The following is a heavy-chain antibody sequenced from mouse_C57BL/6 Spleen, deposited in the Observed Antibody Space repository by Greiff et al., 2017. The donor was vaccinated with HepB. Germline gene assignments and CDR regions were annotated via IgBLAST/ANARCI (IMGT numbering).Heavy chain of an antibody. CDR2: IYPGDGDT. J-gene: IGHJ3*01. CDR3: AREGPEFAY. D-gene: IGHD3-3*01. CDR1: GYAFSSSW. Sequence: VQLQQSGPELVKPGASVKISCKASGYAFSSSWMNWVKQRPGKGLEWIGRIYPGDGDTNYNGKFKGKDTLTADKTSSTAYMQLSRLTSEDSAVYFCAREGPEFAYWGQGTLVTVSA. V-gene: IGHV1-82*01.